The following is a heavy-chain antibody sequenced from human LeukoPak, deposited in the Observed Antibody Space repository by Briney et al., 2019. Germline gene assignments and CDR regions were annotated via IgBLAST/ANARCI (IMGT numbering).Heavy chain of an antibody. J-gene: IGHJ3*02. D-gene: IGHD2-15*01. CDR2: TYYRSKWYN. Sequence: QTLSLTCAISGDSVSSNSAVWNWIRQSPSRGLEWLGRTYYRSKWYNDYAVSVKRRITIKPATPKNQFSLQLNSATPEGTAVYYWARLGLGGAFDIWGQGTMVTVSS. V-gene: IGHV6-1*01. CDR1: GDSVSSNSAV. CDR3: ARLGLGGAFDI.